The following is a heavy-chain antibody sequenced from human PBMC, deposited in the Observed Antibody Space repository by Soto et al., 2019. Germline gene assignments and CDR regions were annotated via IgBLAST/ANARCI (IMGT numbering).Heavy chain of an antibody. CDR2: ISYDGSNK. J-gene: IGHJ6*02. CDR3: ASSSGSVGATPVGYYYGMDV. CDR1: GFTFSSYA. D-gene: IGHD1-26*01. Sequence: QVQLVESGGGVVQPGRSLRLSCAASGFTFSSYAMHWVRQAPGKGLEWVAVISYDGSNKYYADSVKGRFTISRDISKNTLYLQMNSLRAEDTAVYYCASSSGSVGATPVGYYYGMDVWGQGTTVTVSS. V-gene: IGHV3-30-3*01.